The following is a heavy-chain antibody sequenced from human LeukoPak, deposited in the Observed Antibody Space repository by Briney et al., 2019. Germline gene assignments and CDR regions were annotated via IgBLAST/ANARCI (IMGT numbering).Heavy chain of an antibody. CDR2: IYTSGST. V-gene: IGHV4-4*07. Sequence: SETLSLTCTVSGGSISSYYWSWIRQPAGKGLEWIGRIYTSGSTNYNPSLKSRVPMSVDTSKNQFSLKLGSVTAADTAVYYCARGNGYDFWSGYYIPAYYYYMDVWGKGTTVTVSS. D-gene: IGHD3-3*01. CDR1: GGSISSYY. CDR3: ARGNGYDFWSGYYIPAYYYYMDV. J-gene: IGHJ6*03.